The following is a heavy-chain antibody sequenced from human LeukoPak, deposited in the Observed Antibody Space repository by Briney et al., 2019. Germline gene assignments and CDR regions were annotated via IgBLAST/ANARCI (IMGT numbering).Heavy chain of an antibody. CDR1: GYTFTNYG. Sequence: ASVKVSCKTSGYTFTNYGITWVRQAPGQGLEWMGWISGYDGNTDYAQSLQGRVTMTIDTFTTTAYMELRSLRSDDTAVYFCARDYCSSTTCYIGYFEHWGQGTLVTVSS. V-gene: IGHV1-18*01. CDR3: ARDYCSSTTCYIGYFEH. CDR2: ISGYDGNT. J-gene: IGHJ1*01. D-gene: IGHD2-2*02.